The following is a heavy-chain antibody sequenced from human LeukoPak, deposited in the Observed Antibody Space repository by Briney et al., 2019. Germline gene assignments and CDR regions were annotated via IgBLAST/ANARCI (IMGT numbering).Heavy chain of an antibody. V-gene: IGHV1-18*01. CDR3: ARAYSYGSDYYYGMDV. D-gene: IGHD5-18*01. CDR1: GYTFTSYG. CDR2: ISGYNGNT. J-gene: IGHJ6*02. Sequence: ASVKVSCKASGYTFTSYGISWVRQAPRQGLEWMGWISGYNGNTKYAHKVQGRVTMTTDTSTGTAYMELRSLRSDDTAVYYCARAYSYGSDYYYGMDVWGQGTTVTVSS.